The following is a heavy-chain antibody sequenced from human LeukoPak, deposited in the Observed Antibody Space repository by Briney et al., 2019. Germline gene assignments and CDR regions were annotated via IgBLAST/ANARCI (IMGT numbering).Heavy chain of an antibody. D-gene: IGHD6-13*01. CDR1: GFTFSSHD. V-gene: IGHV3-23*01. Sequence: GGSLRLSCAASGFTFSSHDMSWVRQAPGKGLEWVSGISGSGVSTYYPDSVKGRLTVSRDNSKNTQYLQMNSLKAGDTAVYYCAKRERERISWYFFDYWGQGTLVTVSS. CDR2: ISGSGVST. CDR3: AKRERERISWYFFDY. J-gene: IGHJ4*02.